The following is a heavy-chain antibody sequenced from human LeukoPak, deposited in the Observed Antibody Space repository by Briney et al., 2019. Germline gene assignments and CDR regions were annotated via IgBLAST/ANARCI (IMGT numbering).Heavy chain of an antibody. CDR3: AGDYYDAFDI. CDR1: GGSISSGSYY. D-gene: IGHD3-10*01. J-gene: IGHJ3*02. CDR2: IYTSGST. Sequence: PSETLSLTCTVSGGSISSGSYYWSWIRQPAGKGLEWIGRIYTSGSTNYNPSLKSRVTISVDTSKNQFSLKLSSVTAADTAVYYCAGDYYDAFDIWGQGTMVTVSS. V-gene: IGHV4-61*02.